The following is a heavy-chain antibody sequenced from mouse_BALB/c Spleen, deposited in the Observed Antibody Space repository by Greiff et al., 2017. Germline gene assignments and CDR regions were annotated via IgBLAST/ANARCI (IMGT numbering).Heavy chain of an antibody. CDR1: GYSFTSYW. CDR2: IYPGNSDT. Sequence: EVQLQQSGTVLARPGASVKMSCKASGYSFTSYWMHWVKQRPGQGLEWIGAIYPGNSDTSYNQKFKGKAKLTAVTSASTAYMELSSLTNEDSAVYYCTRGSYYDYGGGALYAMDYWGQGTSVTVSS. J-gene: IGHJ4*01. CDR3: TRGSYYDYGGGALYAMDY. D-gene: IGHD2-4*01. V-gene: IGHV1-5*01.